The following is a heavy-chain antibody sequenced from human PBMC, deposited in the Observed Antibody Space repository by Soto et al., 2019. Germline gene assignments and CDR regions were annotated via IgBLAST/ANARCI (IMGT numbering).Heavy chain of an antibody. CDR2: INPSGGST. J-gene: IGHJ5*02. D-gene: IGHD2-15*01. CDR3: AIEGYCSGGSCHLLGKYNWFDP. CDR1: GYTFTSYY. Sequence: GASVKVSCKASGYTFTSYYMHWVRQAPGQGLEWMGIINPSGGSTSYAQKFQGRVTMTRDTSTSTVYMELGSLRSEDTAVYYCAIEGYCSGGSCHLLGKYNWFDPWGQGTLVTVSS. V-gene: IGHV1-46*03.